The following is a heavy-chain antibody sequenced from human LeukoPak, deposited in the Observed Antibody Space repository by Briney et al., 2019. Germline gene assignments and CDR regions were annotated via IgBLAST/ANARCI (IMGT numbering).Heavy chain of an antibody. V-gene: IGHV4-59*11. CDR2: IYYSGST. CDR1: GGSISSHY. Sequence: SETLSLTCTVSGGSISSHYWSWIRQPPGKGLEWIGYIYYSGSTNYNPSLKSRVTISVDTSKNQFSLKLSSVTAADTAVYYCAREGYSNYGGFNAFDIWGQGTMVTVSS. D-gene: IGHD4-11*01. J-gene: IGHJ3*02. CDR3: AREGYSNYGGFNAFDI.